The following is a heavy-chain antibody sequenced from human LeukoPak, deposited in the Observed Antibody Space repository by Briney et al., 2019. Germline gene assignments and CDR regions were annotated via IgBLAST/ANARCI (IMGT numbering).Heavy chain of an antibody. Sequence: SGGSLRLSCKGSGYSFTRYWITWVRQMPERGLEWMGRIGPTDSYTNYSPSFQGHVTISADKSISTAYLQWSSLKASDTAMYYCARVGELFDAFDVWGHGTMVTVSS. J-gene: IGHJ3*01. CDR2: IGPTDSYT. CDR1: GYSFTRYW. CDR3: ARVGELFDAFDV. D-gene: IGHD3-10*01. V-gene: IGHV5-10-1*01.